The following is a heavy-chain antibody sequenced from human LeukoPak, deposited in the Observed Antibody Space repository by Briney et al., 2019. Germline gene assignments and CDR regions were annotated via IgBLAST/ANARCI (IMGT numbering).Heavy chain of an antibody. CDR3: ARAELPPQYRDI. CDR1: GFTFSSYA. V-gene: IGHV3-23*01. J-gene: IGHJ3*02. D-gene: IGHD6-6*01. Sequence: PGGSLRLSCAASGFTFSSYAMSWVRQAPGKGLEWVSAISGSGGSTYYADSVKGRFTISRDNSKNTLYLQMNSLRAEDTAVYYCARAELPPQYRDIWGQGTMVTVSS. CDR2: ISGSGGST.